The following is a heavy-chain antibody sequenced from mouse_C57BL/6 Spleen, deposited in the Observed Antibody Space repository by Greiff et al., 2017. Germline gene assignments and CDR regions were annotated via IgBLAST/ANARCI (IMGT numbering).Heavy chain of an antibody. CDR3: ARYGSSHWYFDV. V-gene: IGHV1-69*01. J-gene: IGHJ1*03. CDR1: GYTFTSYW. CDR2: IDPSDSYT. Sequence: QVQLQQPGAELVMPGASVKLSCKASGYTFTSYWMHWVKQRPGQGLEWIGEIDPSDSYTNYNQKFKGKSTLTVDKSSSTAYMQRSSLTSEDSAVYYCARYGSSHWYFDVWGTGTTVTVSS. D-gene: IGHD1-1*01.